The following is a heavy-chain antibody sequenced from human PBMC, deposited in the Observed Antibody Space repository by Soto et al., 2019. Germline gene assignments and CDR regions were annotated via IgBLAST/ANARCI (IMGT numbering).Heavy chain of an antibody. CDR2: IHRTGST. J-gene: IGHJ5*02. CDR1: RGFISSYY. V-gene: IGHV4-59*01. CDR3: AREGAGSGKNNWFDP. Sequence: PSETLSLTCSVSRGFISSYYWSWVRQPPGKGLEWIGFIHRTGSTKYNPSLESRVTISVDTSQNQLSLRLSSVTAADTAVYYCAREGAGSGKNNWFDPWGQGILVTVSS. D-gene: IGHD3-10*01.